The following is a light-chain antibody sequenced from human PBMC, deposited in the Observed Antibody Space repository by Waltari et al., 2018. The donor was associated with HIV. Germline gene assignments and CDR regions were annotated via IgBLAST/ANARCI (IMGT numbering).Light chain of an antibody. CDR3: VLYVGSGMWV. CDR2: NTN. J-gene: IGLJ3*02. Sequence: QTVVTQESSLSVSPGGTVTLTCGLSSGSVSGRSSPRWYQQTPGQAPRTLIYNTNTRSVGVPFRVAGSSLGNKADLTISGAQADDECDYHCVLYVGSGMWVFGGGTKLTVL. V-gene: IGLV8-61*01. CDR1: SGSVSGRSS.